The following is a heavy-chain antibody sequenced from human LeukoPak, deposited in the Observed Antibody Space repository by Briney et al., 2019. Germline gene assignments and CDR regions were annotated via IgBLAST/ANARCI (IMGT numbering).Heavy chain of an antibody. D-gene: IGHD4-17*01. Sequence: GESLKISCQGSGYSFTSYWIAWVRQMPGKGLEWMGIIYAGDSDTRYSPSFQGQVTVSADKSISTAYLQWSSLKASDTAMYYCARVGIRTTVTTEIDYWGQGTLVTVSS. J-gene: IGHJ4*02. V-gene: IGHV5-51*01. CDR2: IYAGDSDT. CDR1: GYSFTSYW. CDR3: ARVGIRTTVTTEIDY.